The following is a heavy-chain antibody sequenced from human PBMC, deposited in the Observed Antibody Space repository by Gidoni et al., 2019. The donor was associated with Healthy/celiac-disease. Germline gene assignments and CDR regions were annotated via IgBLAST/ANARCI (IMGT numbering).Heavy chain of an antibody. J-gene: IGHJ4*02. D-gene: IGHD2-2*01. CDR3: ASDRSQNRYKTESTSWPFDY. V-gene: IGHV3-33*01. Sequence: QVQLVASGGGVVKPGRYLRLSCAASGFTFSHYGLPWVRPAPGKGLEWVAVIWYDGSNKYYADSVKGRFTISRDNSKNTLYLQMNSLRAEDTAVYYCASDRSQNRYKTESTSWPFDYWGQGTLVTVSS. CDR1: GFTFSHYG. CDR2: IWYDGSNK.